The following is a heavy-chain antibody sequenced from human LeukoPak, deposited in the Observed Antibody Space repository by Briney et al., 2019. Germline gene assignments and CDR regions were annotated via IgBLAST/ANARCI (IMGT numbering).Heavy chain of an antibody. CDR3: ARDAVSLANWFDP. J-gene: IGHJ5*02. CDR2: IYYSGST. CDR1: GCSISSSSYY. V-gene: IGHV4-39*01. Sequence: SETLSLTCTVSGCSISSSSYYWGWIRQPPGKGLEWIGSIYYSGSTYYNPSLKSRVTISVDTSKNQFSLKLSSVTAADTAVYYCARDAVSLANWFDPWGQGTLVTVSS.